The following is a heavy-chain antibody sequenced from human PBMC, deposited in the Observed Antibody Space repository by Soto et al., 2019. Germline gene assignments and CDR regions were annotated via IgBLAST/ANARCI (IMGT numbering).Heavy chain of an antibody. CDR3: AAATITGTTFDAFDI. CDR2: ISYDGSNK. J-gene: IGHJ3*02. Sequence: GGSLRLSCAASGFTFSSYAMHWVRQAPGKGLEWVAVISYDGSNKYYADSVKGRFTISRDNSKNTLYLQMNSLRAEDTAVYYCAAATITGTTFDAFDIWGQGTMVTVSS. D-gene: IGHD1-7*01. CDR1: GFTFSSYA. V-gene: IGHV3-30-3*01.